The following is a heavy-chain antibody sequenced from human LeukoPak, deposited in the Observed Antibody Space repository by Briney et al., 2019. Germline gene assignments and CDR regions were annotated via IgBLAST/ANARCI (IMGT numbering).Heavy chain of an antibody. CDR3: ARDFGGYYYDSSGYSKGVFDY. CDR1: GYTFTSYG. V-gene: IGHV1-18*01. J-gene: IGHJ4*02. Sequence: GASVKVSCKASGYTFTSYGISWVRQAPGQGLEWMGWISAYNGNTNYAQKLQGRVTMTTDTSTSTAYMELRSLRSDDTAVYYCARDFGGYYYDSSGYSKGVFDYWGRGTLVTVSS. CDR2: ISAYNGNT. D-gene: IGHD3-22*01.